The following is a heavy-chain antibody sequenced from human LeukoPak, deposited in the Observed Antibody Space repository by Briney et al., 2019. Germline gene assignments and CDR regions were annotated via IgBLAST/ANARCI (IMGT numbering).Heavy chain of an antibody. CDR2: ISASGGGP. Sequence: PGGSLRLSCAASGFTFSNYAMSWVRQAPGKGLEWVSVISASGGGPSFADSVQGRFTISRDNSKNTLYLQMNSLRAEDTAVYYCAKDPDEYYFDYWGQGTLVTVSS. CDR1: GFTFSNYA. CDR3: AKDPDEYYFDY. V-gene: IGHV3-23*01. J-gene: IGHJ4*02.